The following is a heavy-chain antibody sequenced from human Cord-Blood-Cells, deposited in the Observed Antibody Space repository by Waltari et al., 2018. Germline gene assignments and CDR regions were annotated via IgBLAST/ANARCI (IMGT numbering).Heavy chain of an antibody. CDR1: GYTFTSYD. Sequence: QVQLVQSGAEVKKPGASVKVSCKASGYTFTSYDINWVRQATGQGLEWMGWMNTNSGNTGSAQKFQRGVTITSNTAISAAYMGLSSLRSEDTAVHYCARWTSGYGYWGQRTLVTVAS. CDR3: ARWTSGYGY. D-gene: IGHD6-13*01. J-gene: IGHJ4*02. V-gene: IGHV1-8*03. CDR2: MNTNSGNT.